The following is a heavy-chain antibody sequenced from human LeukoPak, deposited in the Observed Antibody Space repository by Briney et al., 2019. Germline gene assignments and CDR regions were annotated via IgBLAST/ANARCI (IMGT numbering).Heavy chain of an antibody. Sequence: GGSLRLSCAASGFIFSSYWMHWVRQAPGKGLVWVSRINSDGSSTSYADSVKGRFTISRDNAKNTLYLQMNSLRAEDMAVYYCASRVVVPAAPYYFDYWGQGTLVTVSS. CDR2: INSDGSST. J-gene: IGHJ4*02. CDR1: GFIFSSYW. CDR3: ASRVVVPAAPYYFDY. V-gene: IGHV3-74*01. D-gene: IGHD2-2*01.